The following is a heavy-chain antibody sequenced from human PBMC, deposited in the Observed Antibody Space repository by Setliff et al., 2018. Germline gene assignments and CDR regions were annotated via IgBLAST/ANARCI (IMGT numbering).Heavy chain of an antibody. J-gene: IGHJ4*02. Sequence: GGSLRLSCAVSGFTLSAFAVTWVRQTPGRGLEWVSSITGSGDITKYGDSVKGRFTISRDTSKSTLYLQMSSLRHEDTAVYYCARDPIGPLIITVDFWGQGTPVTVSS. CDR1: GFTLSAFA. CDR3: ARDPIGPLIITVDF. V-gene: IGHV3-23*01. CDR2: ITGSGDIT. D-gene: IGHD3-22*01.